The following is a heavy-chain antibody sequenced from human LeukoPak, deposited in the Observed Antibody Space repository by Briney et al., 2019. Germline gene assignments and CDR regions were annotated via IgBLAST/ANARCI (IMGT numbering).Heavy chain of an antibody. CDR1: GGSISSYY. CDR2: ISYSGST. CDR3: ARPRTEYSSSSRFDY. V-gene: IGHV4-59*08. D-gene: IGHD6-6*01. J-gene: IGHJ4*02. Sequence: SETLSLTCTVSGGSISSYYWSWIRQPPGKGLEWIGYISYSGSTNYNPSLKSRVTMSVDTSKNQFSLKLSSVTAADTAVYYCARPRTEYSSSSRFDYWGQGTLVTVSS.